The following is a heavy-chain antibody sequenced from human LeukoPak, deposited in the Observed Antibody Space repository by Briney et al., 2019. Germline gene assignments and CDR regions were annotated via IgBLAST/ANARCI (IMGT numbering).Heavy chain of an antibody. D-gene: IGHD6-13*01. Sequence: VSVKVSCKASGYTFTGYYMHWVRQAPGQGLEWMGWINPNSGGTNYAQKFQGRVTMTRDTSISTAYMELSRLRSDDTAVYYCARDAQQLVRGEPDYWGQGTLVTVSS. J-gene: IGHJ4*02. V-gene: IGHV1-2*02. CDR2: INPNSGGT. CDR3: ARDAQQLVRGEPDY. CDR1: GYTFTGYY.